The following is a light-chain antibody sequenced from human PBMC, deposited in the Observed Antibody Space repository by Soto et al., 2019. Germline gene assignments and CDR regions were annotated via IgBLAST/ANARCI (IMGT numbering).Light chain of an antibody. CDR2: SNN. Sequence: QSVLTQPPSASGTPGQRVTISCSGSSSNIGSNTVNWYQQLPGTAPQLLIYSNNQRPSGVPDRFSGSTSGTSASLAISGLQSDDEADYYCAAWDDSLNGYVFGTGTKLTVL. V-gene: IGLV1-44*01. CDR1: SSNIGSNT. CDR3: AAWDDSLNGYV. J-gene: IGLJ1*01.